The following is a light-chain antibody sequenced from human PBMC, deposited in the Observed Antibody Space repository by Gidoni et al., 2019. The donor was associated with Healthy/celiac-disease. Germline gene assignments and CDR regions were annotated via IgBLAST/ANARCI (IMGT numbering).Light chain of an antibody. J-gene: IGKJ4*01. V-gene: IGKV3-20*01. CDR1: QSVSSSY. CDR2: GES. CDR3: QQYGSYPLT. Sequence: EIVLTQSPGTLSLSPGERATRSCRASQSVSSSYLAWYQQKPGQAPRLLIYGESSGSGTDCTLTISRLEPEDFAVYYCQQYGSYPLTFGGGTKVEIK.